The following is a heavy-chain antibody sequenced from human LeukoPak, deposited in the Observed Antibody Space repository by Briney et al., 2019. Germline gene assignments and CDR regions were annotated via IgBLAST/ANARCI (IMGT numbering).Heavy chain of an antibody. CDR2: INPNSGGT. J-gene: IGHJ4*02. CDR1: GYTFTGYY. Sequence: GASVKVSCKASGYTFTGYYMHWVRQAPGQGLEWMGWINPNSGGTNYAQKFQGRVTMTRDTSISTAYMELSRLRSDDTAVYYCAGPHYVFWSGYPPAFDYGGQGTLVTVPS. CDR3: AGPHYVFWSGYPPAFDY. V-gene: IGHV1-2*02. D-gene: IGHD3-3*01.